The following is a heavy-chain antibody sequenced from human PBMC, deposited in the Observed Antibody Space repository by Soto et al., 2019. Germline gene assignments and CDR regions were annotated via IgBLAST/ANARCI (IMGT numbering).Heavy chain of an antibody. Sequence: GGSLRLSCAASGFTFSSYAMHWVRQAPGKGLEWVAVISYDGSNKYYADSVKGRFTISRDNSKNTLYLKMNSLRAEDTAVYYCARDSGGGGVDGALDVWGQGTTVTVSS. CDR2: ISYDGSNK. V-gene: IGHV3-30-3*01. J-gene: IGHJ6*02. CDR1: GFTFSSYA. D-gene: IGHD1-26*01. CDR3: ARDSGGGGVDGALDV.